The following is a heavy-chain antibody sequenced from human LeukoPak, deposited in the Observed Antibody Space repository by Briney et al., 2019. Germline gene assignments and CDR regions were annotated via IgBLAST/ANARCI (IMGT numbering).Heavy chain of an antibody. CDR1: GFTFSSYG. D-gene: IGHD6-13*01. J-gene: IGHJ4*02. CDR2: IRYDGSNK. Sequence: GGSLRLSCAASGFTFSSYGMHWVRQAPGKGLEWVAFIRYDGSNKYYADSVKGRFTISRDNSKNTLYLQMNSLRAEDTAVYYCATEYSSSWYEGYYFDYWGQGTLVTVSS. V-gene: IGHV3-30*02. CDR3: ATEYSSSWYEGYYFDY.